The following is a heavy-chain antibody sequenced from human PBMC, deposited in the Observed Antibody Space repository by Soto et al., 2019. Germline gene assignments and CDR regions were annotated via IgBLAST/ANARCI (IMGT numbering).Heavy chain of an antibody. D-gene: IGHD3-22*01. V-gene: IGHV3-48*03. CDR3: ARDRGRYYYDSSGYYYFDY. Sequence: GGSLRLSCAASGFTFSSYEMNWVRQAPGKGLEWVSYISSSGSTIYYADSVKGRFTISRDNAKNSLYLQMNSLRAEDTAVYYCARDRGRYYYDSSGYYYFDYWGQGTLVTVSS. J-gene: IGHJ4*02. CDR2: ISSSGSTI. CDR1: GFTFSSYE.